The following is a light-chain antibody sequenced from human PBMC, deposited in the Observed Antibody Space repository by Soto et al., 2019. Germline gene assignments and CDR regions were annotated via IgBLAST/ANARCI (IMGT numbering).Light chain of an antibody. Sequence: DIQMTQSPSTLSASVGDRVTITCLASQSISSWLAWYQQTPGKAPKLLIYDASSLESGVPSRFSGSGSRTDVTLTVSSLQPDDFATYYCQQCNSYVYTFGQGTKLEIK. J-gene: IGKJ2*01. CDR2: DAS. CDR3: QQCNSYVYT. V-gene: IGKV1-5*01. CDR1: QSISSW.